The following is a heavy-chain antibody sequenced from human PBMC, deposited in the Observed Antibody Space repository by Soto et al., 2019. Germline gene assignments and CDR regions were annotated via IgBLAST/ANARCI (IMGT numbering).Heavy chain of an antibody. D-gene: IGHD4-17*01. CDR1: GFTVSSNY. V-gene: IGHV3-66*01. J-gene: IGHJ4*02. CDR3: ARTTDYGDYDY. CDR2: IYSGGST. Sequence: GGSLRLSCAASGFTVSSNYMSWVRQAPGKGLEWVSVIYSGGSTYYADSVKGRFTISRDNSKHTLYLQMNSLRAEDTAVYYCARTTDYGDYDYWGQGTLVTVSS.